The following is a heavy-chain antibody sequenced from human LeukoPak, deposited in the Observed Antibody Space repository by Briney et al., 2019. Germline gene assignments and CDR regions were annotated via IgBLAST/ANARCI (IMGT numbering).Heavy chain of an antibody. V-gene: IGHV3-33*06. CDR2: IWYDGSNK. D-gene: IGHD6-19*01. J-gene: IGHJ4*02. CDR3: AKGGSSGWHGDFDY. CDR1: GFTFSSYG. Sequence: GRSLRLSCAASGFTFSSYGMHWVRQAPGKGLEWVAVIWYDGSNKYYADSVKGRFTISRDNSKNTLYLQMDSLRAEDTAVYYCAKGGSSGWHGDFDYWGQGTLVTVSS.